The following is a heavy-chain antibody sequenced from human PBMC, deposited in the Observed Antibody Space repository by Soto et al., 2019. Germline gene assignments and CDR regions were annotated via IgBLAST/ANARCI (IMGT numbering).Heavy chain of an antibody. CDR3: ARGSLAPDY. CDR1: GASLNNYY. D-gene: IGHD1-26*01. CDR2: IYTSGKT. Sequence: SETLSLTCTVSGASLNNYYWSWVRQPAGKGLEWVGRIYTSGKTNYNPSLESRVTMSVDTSKNQFSLNLSSVAAADTAVYFCARGSLAPDYWGQGTLVTVSS. J-gene: IGHJ4*02. V-gene: IGHV4-4*07.